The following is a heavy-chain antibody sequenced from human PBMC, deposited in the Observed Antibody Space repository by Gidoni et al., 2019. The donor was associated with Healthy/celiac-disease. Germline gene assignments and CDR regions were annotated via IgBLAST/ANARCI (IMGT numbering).Heavy chain of an antibody. CDR3: AREGWFGKLNPSYFDY. CDR2: IRQDGSEK. D-gene: IGHD3-10*01. J-gene: IGHJ4*02. V-gene: IGHV3-7*03. Sequence: EVQLVESGGGWVSPGGSLTLPCAASRFPVSSYWMSWVRQTPGKGLGWVAKIRQDGSEKYYVDSVKGRFTISRDNAKNSLSLQMNSLRAEDTAVYYCAREGWFGKLNPSYFDYWGQGTLVTVSS. CDR1: RFPVSSYW.